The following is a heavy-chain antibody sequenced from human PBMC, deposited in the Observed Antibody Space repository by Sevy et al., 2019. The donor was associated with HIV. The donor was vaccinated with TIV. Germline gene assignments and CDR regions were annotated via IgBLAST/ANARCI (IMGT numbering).Heavy chain of an antibody. Sequence: GESLKISCAASGFTFSKYSMSWVRQPPGKGLEWVSTLSFGCGEINYADSVKGRFTISRDNSKSSVYLQMNNLRPEDTAVYYCAREGCTKPHDYWGQGTLITVSS. CDR2: LSFGCGEI. V-gene: IGHV3-23*01. CDR1: GFTFSKYS. J-gene: IGHJ4*02. CDR3: AREGCTKPHDY. D-gene: IGHD2-8*01.